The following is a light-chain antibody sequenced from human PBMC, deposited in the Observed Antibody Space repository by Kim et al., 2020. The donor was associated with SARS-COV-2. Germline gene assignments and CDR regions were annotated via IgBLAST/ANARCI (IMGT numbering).Light chain of an antibody. CDR3: QQYGSSPPT. CDR1: QSVSSSY. J-gene: IGKJ1*01. Sequence: SPGERATLSCRARQSVSSSYLAWYQQKPGQAPRLLIYGASSRATGIPDRCSGSGSGTDFTLTISRLEPEDFAVYYCQQYGSSPPTFGQGTKVDI. CDR2: GAS. V-gene: IGKV3-20*01.